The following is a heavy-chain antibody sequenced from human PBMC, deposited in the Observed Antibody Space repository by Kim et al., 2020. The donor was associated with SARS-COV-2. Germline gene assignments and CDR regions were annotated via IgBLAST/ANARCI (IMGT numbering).Heavy chain of an antibody. V-gene: IGHV3-48*03. CDR1: GFTFSSYE. J-gene: IGHJ6*01. CDR2: ISSSGSTI. Sequence: GGSLRLSCAASGFTFSSYEMNWVRQAPGKGLEWVSYISSSGSTIYYADSVKGRFTISRDNAKNSLYLQMNSLRAEDTAVYYCARDQGITIFGVVGYYGMDVWGQGTTVTVSS. D-gene: IGHD3-3*01. CDR3: ARDQGITIFGVVGYYGMDV.